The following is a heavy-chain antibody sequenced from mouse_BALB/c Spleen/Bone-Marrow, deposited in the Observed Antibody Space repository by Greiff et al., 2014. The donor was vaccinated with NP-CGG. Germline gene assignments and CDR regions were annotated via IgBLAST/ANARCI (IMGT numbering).Heavy chain of an antibody. CDR3: ARGDYYAMDY. CDR2: IRNKANGYTT. V-gene: IGHV7-3*02. J-gene: IGHJ4*01. CDR1: GFTFTDFY. Sequence: EVKLVESGGGLVQPGGSLRLSCATSGFTFTDFYMSWVRQPPGKALEWLGFIRNKANGYTTEYSASVKGRFTISRDNSQSILYLQMNTLRAEDSATYYCARGDYYAMDYWGQGPSVTVSS.